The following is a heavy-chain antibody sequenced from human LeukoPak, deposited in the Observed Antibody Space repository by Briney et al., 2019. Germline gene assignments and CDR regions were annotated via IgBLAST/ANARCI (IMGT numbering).Heavy chain of an antibody. CDR3: AKLRSGTTGNVEI. J-gene: IGHJ3*02. CDR2: ISGSGGNT. V-gene: IGHV3-23*01. D-gene: IGHD1-26*01. CDR1: GFTFSSYS. Sequence: PGGSLRLSCAASGFTFSSYSMSWVRQAPGKGLEWVSAISGSGGNTYYADSVKGRFTISRDNSKNTLYLQMNSLRAEDSAAYYCAKLRSGTTGNVEIWGQGTMVTVSS.